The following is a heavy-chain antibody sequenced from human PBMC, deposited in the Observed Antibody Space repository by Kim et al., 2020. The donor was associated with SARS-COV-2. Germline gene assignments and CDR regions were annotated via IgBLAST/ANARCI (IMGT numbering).Heavy chain of an antibody. CDR2: NK. Sequence: NKYYADSVKGRFTISRDNSKNTLYLQMNSLRAEDTAVYYCAKDMLLWFGEGGQGTLVTVSS. D-gene: IGHD3-10*01. V-gene: IGHV3-30*02. J-gene: IGHJ4*02. CDR3: AKDMLLWFGE.